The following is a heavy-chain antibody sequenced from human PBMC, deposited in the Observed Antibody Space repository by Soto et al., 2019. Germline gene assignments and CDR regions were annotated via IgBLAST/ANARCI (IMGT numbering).Heavy chain of an antibody. J-gene: IGHJ6*02. D-gene: IGHD4-17*01. CDR1: GGSISSSSYY. V-gene: IGHV4-39*01. Sequence: PSETLSLTCTVSGGSISSSSYYWGWIRQPPGKGLEWIGSIYYSGSTYYNPSLKSRVTISVDTSKNQFSLKLSSVTAADTAVYYCAQTDYGYYHYGMDVWGQGTTVTVSS. CDR2: IYYSGST. CDR3: AQTDYGYYHYGMDV.